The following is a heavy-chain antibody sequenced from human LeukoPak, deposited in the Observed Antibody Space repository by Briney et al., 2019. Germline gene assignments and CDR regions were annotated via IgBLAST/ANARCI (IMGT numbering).Heavy chain of an antibody. V-gene: IGHV3-23*01. CDR1: GFTFSSNA. CDR3: AKLAYSSSWYAY. Sequence: GGSLRLSCAASGFTFSSNAMTWVRQPPWKGLEWVSSISGSGGSTYYTDSVKGRFTISRDNSKNTLFLQMNSLRAEDTAVYYCAKLAYSSSWYAYWGQGTLVTVSS. D-gene: IGHD6-13*01. J-gene: IGHJ4*02. CDR2: ISGSGGST.